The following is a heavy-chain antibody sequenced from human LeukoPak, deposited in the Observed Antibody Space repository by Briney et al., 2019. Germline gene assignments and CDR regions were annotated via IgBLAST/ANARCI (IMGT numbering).Heavy chain of an antibody. V-gene: IGHV4-30-2*02. CDR2: IFHSGTT. Sequence: PSETLSLTCTVSGGSISSGGYWWSWIRQPPGKGLEWIGYIFHSGTTYYNPSLKSRVTISVDRSKNQFSLKLSSVTAADTAVYYCAISSWLSPILFDYWGQGTLVTVSS. D-gene: IGHD3-22*01. J-gene: IGHJ4*02. CDR1: GGSISSGGYW. CDR3: AISSWLSPILFDY.